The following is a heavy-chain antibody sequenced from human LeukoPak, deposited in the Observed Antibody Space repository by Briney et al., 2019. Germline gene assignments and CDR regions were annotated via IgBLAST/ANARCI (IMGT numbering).Heavy chain of an antibody. Sequence: SQTLSLTCAISGDIVSSNSAAWNWIRQSPSRGLEWLGRTYYRSKWYNDYAVFVKSRITINPDTSKNQFSLQLNSVTPEDTAVYYCARDPSYMVRGVNWFDPWGQGTLVTVSS. CDR2: TYYRSKWYN. CDR1: GDIVSSNSAA. J-gene: IGHJ5*02. D-gene: IGHD3-10*01. CDR3: ARDPSYMVRGVNWFDP. V-gene: IGHV6-1*01.